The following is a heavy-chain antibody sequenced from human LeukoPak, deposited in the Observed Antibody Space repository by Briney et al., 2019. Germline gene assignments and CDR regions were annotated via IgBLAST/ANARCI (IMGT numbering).Heavy chain of an antibody. V-gene: IGHV4-38-2*01. D-gene: IGHD6-13*01. J-gene: IGHJ4*02. CDR1: GYSISSGYH. CDR3: ARAVPPGYSSSWYLAFDY. CDR2: IYHSGST. Sequence: PSETLSLTCAVSGYSISSGYHWGWIRQPPGKGLEWIGSIYHSGSTYYNPSLKSRVTISVDTSKNQFSLKLSSVTAADTAVYYCARAVPPGYSSSWYLAFDYWGQGTLVTVSS.